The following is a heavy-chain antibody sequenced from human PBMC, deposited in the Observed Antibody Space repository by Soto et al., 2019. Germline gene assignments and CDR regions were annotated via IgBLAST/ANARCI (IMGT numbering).Heavy chain of an antibody. V-gene: IGHV3-74*01. CDR2: INSDGSST. CDR3: ARVPRYDLEPPFDY. Sequence: GGSLRLSCAASGFTFSSYWMHWVRQAPGKGLVWVSRINSDGSSTSYADSVKGRFTISRDNAKNTLYLQMNSLRAEDTAVYYCARVPRYDLEPPFDYWGQGTLVTVSS. D-gene: IGHD3-16*01. J-gene: IGHJ4*02. CDR1: GFTFSSYW.